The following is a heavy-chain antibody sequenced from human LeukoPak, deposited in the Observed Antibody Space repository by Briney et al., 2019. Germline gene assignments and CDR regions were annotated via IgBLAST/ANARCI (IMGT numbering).Heavy chain of an antibody. CDR3: ATDRGWRTSGYYLYYFEY. J-gene: IGHJ4*02. CDR1: GFTFSSYW. V-gene: IGHV3-7*01. D-gene: IGHD3-3*01. CDR2: IKHDGSEK. Sequence: GGSLRLSCAASGFTFSSYWMIWVRKAPGKGLEWVASIKHDGSEKYYVDSVKGRFTVSRDNAKNSLFLQMNSLRAEDTAVYYCATDRGWRTSGYYLYYFEYWGQGTLVTYSS.